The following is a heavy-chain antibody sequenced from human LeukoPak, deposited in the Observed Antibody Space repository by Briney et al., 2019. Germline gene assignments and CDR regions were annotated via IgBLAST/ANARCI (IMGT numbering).Heavy chain of an antibody. CDR3: ARDWAYCGGDCYLGHFQH. Sequence: ASVKVSCKASGYTFTNYYINWVRQAPGQGLEWMGTINPSGGTNYSPKFRGRVTMTSDTSTSTVYMELSSLRPEDTAVYYCARDWAYCGGDCYLGHFQHWGQGTLVTVSS. V-gene: IGHV1-46*01. J-gene: IGHJ1*01. CDR2: INPSGGT. CDR1: GYTFTNYY. D-gene: IGHD2-21*01.